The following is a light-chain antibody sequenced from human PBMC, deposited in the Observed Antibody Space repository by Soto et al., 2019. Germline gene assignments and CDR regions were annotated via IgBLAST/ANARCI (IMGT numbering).Light chain of an antibody. CDR1: QSVSSSY. V-gene: IGKV3-20*01. Sequence: EIVLTQSPGTLSLSPGERATLSCRASQSVSSSYLAWYQQKPGQAPRLLIYGASSRATGIPDRFSGGGSGSDFSLTSSRLEPEDFAVYFCQQSCSSPPITFGQGTQLDIK. CDR3: QQSCSSPPIT. CDR2: GAS. J-gene: IGKJ5*01.